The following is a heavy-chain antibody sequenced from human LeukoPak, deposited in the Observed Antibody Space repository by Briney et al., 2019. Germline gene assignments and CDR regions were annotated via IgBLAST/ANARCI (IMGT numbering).Heavy chain of an antibody. CDR3: AKDRYCSGGSCYAVTFDY. CDR1: GFAFSSYA. J-gene: IGHJ4*02. Sequence: GGSLRLSCAASGFAFSSYAMSWVRQAPGKGLEWVSAISGGGGNTYYADSVKGRFTISKDNSKNTLYLQMNRLRAEDTAVYYCAKDRYCSGGSCYAVTFDYWGQGTLVTVSS. V-gene: IGHV3-23*01. D-gene: IGHD2-15*01. CDR2: ISGGGGNT.